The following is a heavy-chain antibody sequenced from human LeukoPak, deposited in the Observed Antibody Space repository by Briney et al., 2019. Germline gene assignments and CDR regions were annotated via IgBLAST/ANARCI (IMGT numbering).Heavy chain of an antibody. V-gene: IGHV3-21*01. CDR1: GFTFSSYS. Sequence: GGSLRLSCAASGFTFSSYSMNWVRQAPGKGLEWVSSISTSSIYIYYADSVKGRFTISRDNAKNSLYLQLNSLRAEDTAVYYCAELGITMIGGVWGKGTTVTISS. J-gene: IGHJ6*04. CDR3: AELGITMIGGV. D-gene: IGHD3-10*02. CDR2: ISTSSIYI.